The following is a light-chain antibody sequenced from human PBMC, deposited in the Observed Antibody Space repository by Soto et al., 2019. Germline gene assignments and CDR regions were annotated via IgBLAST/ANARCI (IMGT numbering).Light chain of an antibody. J-gene: IGLJ2*01. Sequence: QSALTQTASVSGSPGQSITISCNGTSSDVGGYNYVSWYQQNPGKAPKLMIYDVSNRPSEVSNRFSGTKSGNTASLTISGLQAEDEADYYGSSYTNSSTLDVVFGRGTKHTV. CDR1: SSDVGGYNY. CDR3: SSYTNSSTLDVV. CDR2: DVS. V-gene: IGLV2-14*01.